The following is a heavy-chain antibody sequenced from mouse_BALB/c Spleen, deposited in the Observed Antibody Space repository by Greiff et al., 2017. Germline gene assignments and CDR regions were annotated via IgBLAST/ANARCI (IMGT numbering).Heavy chain of an antibody. V-gene: IGHV2-6-7*01. CDR2: IWGDGST. CDR1: GFSLTGYG. J-gene: IGHJ1*01. D-gene: IGHD2-4*01. CDR3: ASYDYEWYFDV. Sequence: VQLQESGPGLVAPSQSLSITCTVSGFSLTGYGVNWVRQPPGKGLEWLGMIWGDGSTDYNSALKSRLSISKDNSKSQVFLKMNSLQTDDTARYYCASYDYEWYFDVWGAGTTVTVSS.